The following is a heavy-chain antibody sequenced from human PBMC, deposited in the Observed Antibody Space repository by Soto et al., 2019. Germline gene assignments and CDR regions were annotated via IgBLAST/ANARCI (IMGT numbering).Heavy chain of an antibody. CDR1: GGSISSGGYY. Sequence: PSETLSLTCTVSGGSISSGGYYWSWIRQHPGKGLEWIGYIYYSGSTYYNPSLKSRVTISVDTSKNQFSLKLSSVTAADTAVYYCARVRYYGDYVAVNWFDPWGQGTLVTVSS. J-gene: IGHJ5*02. CDR3: ARVRYYGDYVAVNWFDP. D-gene: IGHD4-17*01. CDR2: IYYSGST. V-gene: IGHV4-31*03.